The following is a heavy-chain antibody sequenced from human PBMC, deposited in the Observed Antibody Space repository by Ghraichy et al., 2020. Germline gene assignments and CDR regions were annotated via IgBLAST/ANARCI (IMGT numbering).Heavy chain of an antibody. CDR3: ARGCILRYFDWPSYYYYYMDV. Sequence: SETLSLTCAVYGGSFSGYYWSWIRQPPGKGLEWIGEINHSGSTNYNPSLKSRVTISVDTSKNQFSLKLSSVTAADTAVYYCARGCILRYFDWPSYYYYYMDVWGKGTTVTVSS. CDR1: GGSFSGYY. D-gene: IGHD3-9*01. V-gene: IGHV4-34*01. J-gene: IGHJ6*03. CDR2: INHSGST.